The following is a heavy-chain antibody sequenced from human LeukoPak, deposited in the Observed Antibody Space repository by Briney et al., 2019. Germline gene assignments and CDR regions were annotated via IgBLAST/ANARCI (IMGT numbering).Heavy chain of an antibody. J-gene: IGHJ4*02. Sequence: SVKVSCKASGGTFSSYAISWVRQAPGQGLEWMGGIIPIFGTANYAQKFQGRVTITADESTSTAYMEVSSLRSEDTAVYYCARSAIYYYDSSGRLDYWGQGTLVTVSS. CDR2: IIPIFGTA. CDR3: ARSAIYYYDSSGRLDY. D-gene: IGHD3-22*01. V-gene: IGHV1-69*13. CDR1: GGTFSSYA.